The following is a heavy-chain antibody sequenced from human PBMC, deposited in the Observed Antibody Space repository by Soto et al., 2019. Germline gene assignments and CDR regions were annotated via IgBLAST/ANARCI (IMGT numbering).Heavy chain of an antibody. CDR2: INPSGGST. V-gene: IGHV1-46*01. Sequence: GASVKVSCKASGYTFTSYYVIHWVRQAPGQRLEWMGVINPSGGSTTYAQKFQGRVTMTRDTSTSTAYMELSSLRSEDTAVYYCAIQERIAVALTPERLYGMDVWGQGTTVTVSS. J-gene: IGHJ6*02. D-gene: IGHD6-19*01. CDR3: AIQERIAVALTPERLYGMDV. CDR1: GYTFTSYY.